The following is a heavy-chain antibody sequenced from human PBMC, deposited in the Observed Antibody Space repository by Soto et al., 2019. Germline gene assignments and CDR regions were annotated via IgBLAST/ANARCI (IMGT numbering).Heavy chain of an antibody. CDR3: GRGGAPELDF. CDR2: INHSGGSR. V-gene: IGHV1-46*03. CDR1: GYTFTRYY. J-gene: IGHJ4*02. D-gene: IGHD1-26*01. Sequence: QVQLVQSGAEVKKPGASVKVSCKASGYTFTRYYIHWVRQAPGQGLEWMGLINHSGGSRNYAQKVQGRVTMTTDTSTSTVYMELSSLRFDDTAVYYCGRGGAPELDFWGQGALVIVSS.